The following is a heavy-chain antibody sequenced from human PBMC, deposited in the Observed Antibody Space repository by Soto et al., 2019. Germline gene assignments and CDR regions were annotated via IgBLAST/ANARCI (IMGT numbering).Heavy chain of an antibody. CDR3: AKRGLGSSYGSVDY. CDR2: ISDSGGST. CDR1: GFTFSSFA. J-gene: IGHJ4*02. V-gene: IGHV3-23*01. D-gene: IGHD1-26*01. Sequence: EVQLLESGGDLVQPGGSLRLSCAASGFTFSSFAMSWVRQAPGQGLAWVSSISDSGGSTFFADSVKGRFTFSRDNSRIPVYLQMNSLGDKDSAVYYGAKRGLGSSYGSVDYWGQGTLVTVSS.